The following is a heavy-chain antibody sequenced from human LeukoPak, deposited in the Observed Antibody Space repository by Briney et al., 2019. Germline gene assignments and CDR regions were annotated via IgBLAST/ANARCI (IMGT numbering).Heavy chain of an antibody. CDR3: ARHVAQDYDILTGYWAFDI. V-gene: IGHV5-51*01. J-gene: IGHJ3*02. CDR1: GYSFTSYW. CDR2: IYPGDSDT. D-gene: IGHD3-9*01. Sequence: GESLKISCKGSGYSFTSYWIGWVRQMPGKGLEWMGIIYPGDSDTRYSPSFQGQVTISADKSISTAYLQWSSLKAPDTAMYYCARHVAQDYDILTGYWAFDIWGQGTMVTVSS.